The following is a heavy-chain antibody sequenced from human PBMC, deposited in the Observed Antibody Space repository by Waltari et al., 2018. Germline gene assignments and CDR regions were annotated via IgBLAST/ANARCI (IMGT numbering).Heavy chain of an antibody. CDR3: ASGDLD. Sequence: EVQVEEYGGAWVQHGWYLRLSCTASGLIVTRYWMTWVRQAPGKGLEWVANINQDGSGKYYVDSVRGRFIISRDNAKNSVYLQMNSLRDDDTAIYYCASGDLDWGRGTLVTVSA. V-gene: IGHV3-7*01. CDR2: INQDGSGK. CDR1: GLIVTRYW. J-gene: IGHJ4*02.